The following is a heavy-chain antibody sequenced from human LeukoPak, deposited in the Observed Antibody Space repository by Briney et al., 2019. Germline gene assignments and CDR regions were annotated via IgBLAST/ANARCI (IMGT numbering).Heavy chain of an antibody. CDR2: IYYSGNT. D-gene: IGHD4-23*01. Sequence: SETLSLTCTVSGDSISSNSYQWGWIRQPPGKRLEWIGSIYYSGNTYYNPSLKSRVTISVDTSKNQFSLKLSSVTAADTAVYYCARHYYDVNPPDYWYFDLWGRGTLVTVSS. CDR3: ARHYYDVNPPDYWYFDL. J-gene: IGHJ2*01. CDR1: GDSISSNSYQ. V-gene: IGHV4-39*01.